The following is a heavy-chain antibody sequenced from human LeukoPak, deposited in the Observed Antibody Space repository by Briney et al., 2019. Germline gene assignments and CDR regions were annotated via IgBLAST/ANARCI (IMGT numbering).Heavy chain of an antibody. Sequence: ASETLSLTCTVSGGSISSGGYYWSWIRQHPGKGLEWIGYIYYSGSTYYNPSLKSRVTISVDTSKNQLSLKLSSVTAADTAVYYCARGADFWSGYYMGGYFDYWGQGTLVTVSS. CDR2: IYYSGST. J-gene: IGHJ4*02. V-gene: IGHV4-31*03. CDR3: ARGADFWSGYYMGGYFDY. CDR1: GGSISSGGYY. D-gene: IGHD3-3*01.